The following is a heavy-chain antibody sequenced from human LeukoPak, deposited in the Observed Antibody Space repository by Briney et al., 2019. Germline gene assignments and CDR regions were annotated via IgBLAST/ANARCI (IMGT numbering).Heavy chain of an antibody. D-gene: IGHD1-1*01. CDR1: GFTFSSYW. Sequence: GGSLRLSCAASGFTFSSYWMSWVRQAPGKGLEWVANIKQDGSEKYYVDSVKGRFTISRDNAKNSLYLQMNSLRAEDTAVYYCARDPWNDINYYYMDVWGKGTTVTISS. CDR3: ARDPWNDINYYYMDV. V-gene: IGHV3-7*01. J-gene: IGHJ6*03. CDR2: IKQDGSEK.